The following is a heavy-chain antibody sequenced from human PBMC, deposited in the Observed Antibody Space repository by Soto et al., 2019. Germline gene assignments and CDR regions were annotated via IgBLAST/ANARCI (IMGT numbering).Heavy chain of an antibody. Sequence: GGPLRLSCAASGFTFSSYGMHWVRQAPGKGLEWVAVISYDGSNKYYADSVKGRFTISRDNSKNTLYLQMNSLRAEDTAVYYCAKDWESYYFDYWGQGSLVTVSS. CDR3: AKDWESYYFDY. D-gene: IGHD3-16*01. V-gene: IGHV3-30*18. CDR2: ISYDGSNK. J-gene: IGHJ4*02. CDR1: GFTFSSYG.